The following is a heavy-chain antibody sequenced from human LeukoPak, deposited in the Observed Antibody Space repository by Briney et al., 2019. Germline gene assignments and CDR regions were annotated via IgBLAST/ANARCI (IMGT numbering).Heavy chain of an antibody. V-gene: IGHV4-39*01. CDR2: IYYSGST. Sequence: KPSETLSLTCSVSGGSISSSGYYWGWIRQPPGKGLEWIGTIYYSGSTYYNPSLKSRVTISVDTSKNQFSLNLRSVTAADTAVYYCARHPPYTAYSGSWGGNYFDYRGQGTLVTVSS. CDR3: ARHPPYTAYSGSWGGNYFDY. J-gene: IGHJ4*02. CDR1: GGSISSSGYY. D-gene: IGHD6-13*01.